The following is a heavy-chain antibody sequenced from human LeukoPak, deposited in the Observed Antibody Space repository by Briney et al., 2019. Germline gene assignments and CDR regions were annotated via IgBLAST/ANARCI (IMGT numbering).Heavy chain of an antibody. J-gene: IGHJ6*03. CDR2: ISAYYGNT. Sequence: ASVKVSCKASGYTFTSYGISWVRQAPGQGLEWMGWISAYYGNTNYAQKLQGRVTMTTDTSTSTAYMELRSLRSDDTAVYYCARVIGSPPYYYYYYMDVWGKGTTVTVSS. V-gene: IGHV1-18*01. CDR3: ARVIGSPPYYYYYYMDV. D-gene: IGHD3-10*01. CDR1: GYTFTSYG.